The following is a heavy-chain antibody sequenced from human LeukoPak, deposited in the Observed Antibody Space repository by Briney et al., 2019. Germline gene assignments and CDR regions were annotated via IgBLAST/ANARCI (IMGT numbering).Heavy chain of an antibody. J-gene: IGHJ5*02. V-gene: IGHV4-34*01. CDR1: GGSFSGYY. D-gene: IGHD3-9*01. CDR2: INHSGST. CDR3: AREPDYDILTGMPYNWFDP. Sequence: SETLSLTCAVYGGSFSGYYWSWIRQPPGKGLEWIGEINHSGSTNYNPSLKSRVTISVDTSKNQFSLKLRSVTAADTAVYYCAREPDYDILTGMPYNWFDPWGQGTLVTVSS.